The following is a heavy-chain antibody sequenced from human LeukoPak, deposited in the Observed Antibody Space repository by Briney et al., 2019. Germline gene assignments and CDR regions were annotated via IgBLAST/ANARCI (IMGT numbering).Heavy chain of an antibody. CDR3: ARDIVVVPAAGYYYGMDV. CDR2: IRYDGSDK. Sequence: PGGSLRLSCAASGFTFSSYVMHWVRQAPGKGLEWVTFIRYDGSDKYYADSVKGRFTISRDNSKNTLYLQMNSLRAEDTAVYYCARDIVVVPAAGYYYGMDVWGQGTTVTVSS. J-gene: IGHJ6*02. V-gene: IGHV3-30*02. CDR1: GFTFSSYV. D-gene: IGHD2-2*01.